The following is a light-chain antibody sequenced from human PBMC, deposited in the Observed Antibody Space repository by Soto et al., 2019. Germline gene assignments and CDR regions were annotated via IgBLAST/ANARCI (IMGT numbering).Light chain of an antibody. Sequence: EIVLTQSPGTLSLSPGERATLSCGASQSVSSSYLAWYQQKPGQAPRLLIYGASSRATGIPDRFSGSGSGTDSTLTISRLEPEDSAVYYCQQYGSSPPGTFGQGTKVDIK. CDR2: GAS. V-gene: IGKV3-20*01. CDR3: QQYGSSPPGT. CDR1: QSVSSSY. J-gene: IGKJ1*01.